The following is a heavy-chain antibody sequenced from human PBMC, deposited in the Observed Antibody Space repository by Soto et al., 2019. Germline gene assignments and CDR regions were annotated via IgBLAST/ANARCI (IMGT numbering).Heavy chain of an antibody. V-gene: IGHV1-24*01. D-gene: IGHD3-10*01. CDR2: FDPEDGET. CDR1: GYTLTELS. Sequence: ASVNVSCKVSGYTLTELSMHWVRQAPGKGLEWMGGFDPEDGETIYAQKFQGRVTMTEDTSTDTAYMELSSLRSEDTAVYYCATLWFGELGRGSNWFDPWGQGTLVTSPQ. J-gene: IGHJ5*02. CDR3: ATLWFGELGRGSNWFDP.